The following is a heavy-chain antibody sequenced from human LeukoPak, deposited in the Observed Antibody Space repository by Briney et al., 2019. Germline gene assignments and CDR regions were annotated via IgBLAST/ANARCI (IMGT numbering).Heavy chain of an antibody. CDR1: GGSISSSSAY. D-gene: IGHD3-10*01. Sequence: KPSETLSLTCTVSGGSISSSSAYWGWIRQPPGKGLEWIGSIYYSGSTYYNPSLKSRVTISVDTSKNQFSLKLSSVTAADTAVYYCARRIGYYYADEGHFDYWGQGTLVTVSS. J-gene: IGHJ4*02. CDR3: ARRIGYYYADEGHFDY. CDR2: IYYSGST. V-gene: IGHV4-39*01.